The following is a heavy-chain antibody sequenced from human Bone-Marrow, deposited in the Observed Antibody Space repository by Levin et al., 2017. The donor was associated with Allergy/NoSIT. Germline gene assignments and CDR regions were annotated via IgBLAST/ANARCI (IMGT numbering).Heavy chain of an antibody. J-gene: IGHJ6*02. CDR2: SRNKASSYTT. CDR3: TRGAGTTNSYHYTMAV. V-gene: IGHV3-72*01. Sequence: GGSLRLSCAASGFSFSDYYIDWVRQAPGKGLEWVGRSRNKASSYTTEFAASVKGRFTISRDDSKNSLYLQMNSLKTEDTAVYYCTRGAGTTNSYHYTMAVWGQGTTVTVSS. D-gene: IGHD1-26*01. CDR1: GFSFSDYY.